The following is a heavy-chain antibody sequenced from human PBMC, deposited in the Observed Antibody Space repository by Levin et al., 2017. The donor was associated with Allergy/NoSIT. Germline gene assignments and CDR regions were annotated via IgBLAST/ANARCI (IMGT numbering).Heavy chain of an antibody. J-gene: IGHJ6*02. CDR3: AKVSDYGDPPLGYYYYGMDV. V-gene: IGHV3-30*18. D-gene: IGHD4-17*01. Sequence: GGSLRLSCAASGFTFSSYGMHWVRQAPGKGLEWVAVISYDGSNKYYADSVKGRFTISRDNSKNTLYLQMNSLRAEDTAVYYCAKVSDYGDPPLGYYYYGMDVWGQGTTVTVSS. CDR1: GFTFSSYG. CDR2: ISYDGSNK.